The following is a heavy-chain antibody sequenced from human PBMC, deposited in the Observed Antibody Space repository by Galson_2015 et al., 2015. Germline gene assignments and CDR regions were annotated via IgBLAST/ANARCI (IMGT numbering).Heavy chain of an antibody. CDR1: GYTFTGYY. J-gene: IGHJ4*02. V-gene: IGHV1-2*06. Sequence: SVKVSCKASGYTFTGYYMHWVRQAPGQGLEWMGRINPNSGGTNYAQKFQGRVTMTRDTSISTAYMELSRLRSDDTAVYYCAIISDYYGSGSYYTSRYFDYWGQGTLVTVSS. CDR2: INPNSGGT. CDR3: AIISDYYGSGSYYTSRYFDY. D-gene: IGHD3-10*01.